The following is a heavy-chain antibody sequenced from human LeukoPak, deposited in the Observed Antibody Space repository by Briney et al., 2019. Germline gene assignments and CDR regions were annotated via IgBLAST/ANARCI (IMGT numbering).Heavy chain of an antibody. J-gene: IGHJ4*02. D-gene: IGHD6-19*01. CDR3: ARDDGSGWTFFDY. CDR2: IYYSGST. V-gene: IGHV4-59*01. Sequence: SETLSLTCTVSGGSISSYYWSWIRQPPGKGLEWIGYIYYSGSTNYNPSLKSRVTISVDTSKNQFSLKLNSVTAADTAVYYCARDDGSGWTFFDYWGQGTLVTVSS. CDR1: GGSISSYY.